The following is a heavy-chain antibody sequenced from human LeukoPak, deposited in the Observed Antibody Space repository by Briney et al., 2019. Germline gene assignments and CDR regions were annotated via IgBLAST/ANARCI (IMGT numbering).Heavy chain of an antibody. Sequence: PGGSLRLPCAASGFTFSTYAMSWVRQAPGKGLEWVSTISGSGGSTYYADSVKGRFTISRDNSKNMLYLQMNSLRAEDTAVYYCASQPDILTGYYRPYFDYWGQGTLVTVSS. CDR1: GFTFSTYA. J-gene: IGHJ4*02. V-gene: IGHV3-23*01. D-gene: IGHD3-9*01. CDR2: ISGSGGST. CDR3: ASQPDILTGYYRPYFDY.